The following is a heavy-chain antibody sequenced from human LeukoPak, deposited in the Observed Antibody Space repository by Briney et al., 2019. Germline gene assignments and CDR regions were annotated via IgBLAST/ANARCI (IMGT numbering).Heavy chain of an antibody. Sequence: SQTLSLTCAVSGDSISSGGYSWNWIRQPPGKRLEWIGYIYNSGSTSYYPSLKSRVTISVDTSKNQFSLKLTSVTAADTAVYYCARGWGPAYCGNDCHRHFDYWGQGTLVTVSS. D-gene: IGHD2-21*02. CDR3: ARGWGPAYCGNDCHRHFDY. V-gene: IGHV4-30-4*07. CDR1: GDSISSGGYS. CDR2: IYNSGST. J-gene: IGHJ4*02.